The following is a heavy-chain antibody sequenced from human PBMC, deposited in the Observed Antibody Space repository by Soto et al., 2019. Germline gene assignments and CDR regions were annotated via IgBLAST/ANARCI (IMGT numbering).Heavy chain of an antibody. Sequence: QVQLQESGPGLMKPSETLSLTCTVSGGSISSYYWSWIRQPPGKGLEWIGYIYYSGSTNYNPSLKSRVTISVDTSKNQFSLKLSSVTAADTAVYYCARGIGWYYHWGQGTLVTVSS. D-gene: IGHD3-3*02. J-gene: IGHJ5*02. CDR2: IYYSGST. CDR3: ARGIGWYYH. CDR1: GGSISSYY. V-gene: IGHV4-59*01.